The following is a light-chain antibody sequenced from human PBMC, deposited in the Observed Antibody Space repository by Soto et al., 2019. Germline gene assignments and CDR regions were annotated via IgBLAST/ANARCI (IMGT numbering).Light chain of an antibody. CDR1: QSIGTY. CDR3: QQSYSTPPT. CDR2: AAS. Sequence: DIQMTQSPSSLSASVGDRVSITCRASQSIGTYLNWYHQKPGKAPKLLIFAASTLQSGVPSRLSGSGSGTDFTIPISSLQPEDFATYYCQQSYSTPPTFGLGTKVDIK. V-gene: IGKV1-39*01. J-gene: IGKJ1*01.